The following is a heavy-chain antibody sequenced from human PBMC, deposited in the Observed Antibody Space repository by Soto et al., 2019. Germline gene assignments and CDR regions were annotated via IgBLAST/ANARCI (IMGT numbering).Heavy chain of an antibody. CDR2: INHSGST. D-gene: IGHD3-10*01. Sequence: SETLSLTCAVYGGSFSGYYWSWIRQPPGQGLEWIGEINHSGSTNYNPSLKSRVTISVDTSKNQFSLKLSSVTAADTAVYYCARGDYYGSGSYYSYYYYGMDVWGQRTTVTVSS. CDR3: ARGDYYGSGSYYSYYYYGMDV. V-gene: IGHV4-34*01. J-gene: IGHJ6*02. CDR1: GGSFSGYY.